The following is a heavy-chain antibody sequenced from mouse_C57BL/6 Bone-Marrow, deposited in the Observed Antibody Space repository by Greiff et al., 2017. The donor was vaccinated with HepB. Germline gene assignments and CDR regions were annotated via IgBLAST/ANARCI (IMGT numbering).Heavy chain of an antibody. V-gene: IGHV1-26*01. CDR1: GYTFTDYY. Sequence: VQLQQSGPELVKPGASVKISCKASGYTFTDYYMNWVKQSHGKSLEWIGDINPNNGGTSYNQKFKGKATLTVDKSSSTAYMELRSLTSEDSAVYYCAREAAQATCYFDYWGQGTTLTVSS. J-gene: IGHJ2*01. CDR2: INPNNGGT. CDR3: AREAAQATCYFDY. D-gene: IGHD3-2*02.